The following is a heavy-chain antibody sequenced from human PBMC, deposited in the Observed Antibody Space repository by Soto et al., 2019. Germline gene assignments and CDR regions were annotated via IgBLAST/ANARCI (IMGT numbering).Heavy chain of an antibody. CDR1: GGSISSYY. Sequence: SETLSLTCTVSGGSISSYYWSWIRQPPGKGLEWIGYIYYSGSTNYNPSLKSRVTISVDTSKNQFSLKLSSVTAADTAVYYCARVSAAITIFGVVINWFDPWGQGTLVTVSS. J-gene: IGHJ5*02. V-gene: IGHV4-59*01. CDR2: IYYSGST. D-gene: IGHD3-3*01. CDR3: ARVSAAITIFGVVINWFDP.